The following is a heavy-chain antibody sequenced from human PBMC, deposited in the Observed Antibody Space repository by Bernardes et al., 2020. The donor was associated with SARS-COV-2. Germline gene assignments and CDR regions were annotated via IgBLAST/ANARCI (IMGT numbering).Heavy chain of an antibody. CDR2: IYYSGST. Sequence: SEPLSLTCTVSGGSISSSSYYWGWLRQPPGKGLEWIGSIYYSGSTYYNPSLKSRVTISVDTSKNQFSLKLSSVTAADTAVYYCARQHLGGVTIFGVVTTDRYFDYWGQGTLVTVSS. J-gene: IGHJ4*02. V-gene: IGHV4-39*01. D-gene: IGHD3-3*01. CDR1: GGSISSSSYY. CDR3: ARQHLGGVTIFGVVTTDRYFDY.